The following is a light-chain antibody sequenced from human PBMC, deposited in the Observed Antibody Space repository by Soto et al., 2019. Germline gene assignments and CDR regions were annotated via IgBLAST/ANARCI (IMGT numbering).Light chain of an antibody. V-gene: IGLV2-14*01. CDR2: EVS. Sequence: QSVLTQPASVSGSPGQSITISCTAASTDVDDFYLVSWYQHHPGKAPKLIIYEVSHRPSGVSPRFSASTSANTASLTISGLQAEDEADYSCGSYTNTTYVFGTGTKLTVL. J-gene: IGLJ1*01. CDR3: GSYTNTTYV. CDR1: STDVDDFYL.